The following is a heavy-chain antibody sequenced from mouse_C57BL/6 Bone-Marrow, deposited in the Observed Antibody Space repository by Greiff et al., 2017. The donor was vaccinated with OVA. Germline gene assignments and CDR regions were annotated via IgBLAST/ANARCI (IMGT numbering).Heavy chain of an antibody. V-gene: IGHV3-6*01. CDR1: GYSITSGYY. Sequence: EVKLQESGPGLVKPSQSLSLTCSVTGYSITSGYYWNWIRQFPGNKLEWMGYISYDGSNNYNPSLKNRISITRDTSKNQFFLKLNSVTTEDTATYYCARRGYGSSLYYCDYWGQGTTLTVSS. D-gene: IGHD1-1*01. CDR3: ARRGYGSSLYYCDY. CDR2: ISYDGSN. J-gene: IGHJ2*01.